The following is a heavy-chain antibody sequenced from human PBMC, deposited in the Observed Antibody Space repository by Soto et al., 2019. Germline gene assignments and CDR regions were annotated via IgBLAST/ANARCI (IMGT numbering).Heavy chain of an antibody. Sequence: GSLRLSCVASGFTFSSYWMSWVRQAPGKGLEWVANIKQDGSEKYYVDSVKGRFTLSRDNAKNSLYLQMNSLRDDDTAVYYFARGSGNWPYYFDFWAQGTPDTVSS. D-gene: IGHD1-1*01. CDR3: ARGSGNWPYYFDF. V-gene: IGHV3-7*01. J-gene: IGHJ4*02. CDR1: GFTFSSYW. CDR2: IKQDGSEK.